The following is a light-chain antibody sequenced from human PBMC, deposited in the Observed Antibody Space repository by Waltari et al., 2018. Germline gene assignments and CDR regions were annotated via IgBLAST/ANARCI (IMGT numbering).Light chain of an antibody. V-gene: IGKV3-20*01. CDR1: QSLYSRY. Sequence: CRTIQSLYSRYLAWYQHKPGQAPRLLIYGASNRAAGIPDRFSGSGSGTDFALTISRLEPEDFALYYCQQYGTSPYTFGQGTKLEV. CDR2: GAS. J-gene: IGKJ2*01. CDR3: QQYGTSPYT.